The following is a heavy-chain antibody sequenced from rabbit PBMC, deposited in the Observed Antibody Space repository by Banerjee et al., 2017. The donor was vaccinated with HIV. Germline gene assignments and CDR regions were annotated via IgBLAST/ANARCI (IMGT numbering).Heavy chain of an antibody. Sequence: QSLEESGGDLVKPGASLTLTCKASGFAFSYSYYMCWVRQAPGKGLEWIGCTVTGSGRTYYASWAKGRFTITKTSSTTVTLQMTSLTAADTATYFCARSTYYIYDNLWGQGTLVTVS. CDR3: ARSTYYIYDNL. D-gene: IGHD8-1*01. CDR1: GFAFSYSYY. J-gene: IGHJ4*01. CDR2: TVTGSGRT. V-gene: IGHV1S40*01.